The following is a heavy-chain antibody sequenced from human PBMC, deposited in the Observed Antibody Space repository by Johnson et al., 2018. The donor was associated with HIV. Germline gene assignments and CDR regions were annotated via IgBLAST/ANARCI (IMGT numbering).Heavy chain of an antibody. CDR1: GFTFSDYY. V-gene: IGHV3-11*04. Sequence: SGFTFSDYYMSWIRQAPGKGLEWVSYISSSGSTIFYADSVKGRFTISRDNAKNSLYLQMHSLRAEDTAVYYCASGYYYGSGTYHGAFDIWGQGTMVTVSS. CDR3: ASGYYYGSGTYHGAFDI. D-gene: IGHD3-10*01. CDR2: ISSSGSTI. J-gene: IGHJ3*02.